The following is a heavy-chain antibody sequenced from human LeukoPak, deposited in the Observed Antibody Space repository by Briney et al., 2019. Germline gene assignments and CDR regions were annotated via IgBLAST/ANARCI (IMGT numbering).Heavy chain of an antibody. CDR3: ARRPRTGYFGAFDI. J-gene: IGHJ3*02. Sequence: PSETLSLTCTVSGGSISSGSYYWSWIRQPAGKGLEWIGRIYTSGSTNYNPSLKSRVTISVDTSKNQFSLKLSSVTAADAAVYYCARRPRTGYFGAFDIWGQGTMVTVSS. CDR1: GGSISSGSYY. D-gene: IGHD3/OR15-3a*01. CDR2: IYTSGST. V-gene: IGHV4-61*02.